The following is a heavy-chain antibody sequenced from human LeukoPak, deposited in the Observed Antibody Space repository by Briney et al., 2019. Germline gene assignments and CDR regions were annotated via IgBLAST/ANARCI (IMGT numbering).Heavy chain of an antibody. D-gene: IGHD3-16*02. CDR3: ARDGSYDYVWGSYRSDAFDI. J-gene: IGHJ3*02. CDR2: IYHSGTT. CDR1: GGSITSTHW. V-gene: IGHV4-4*02. Sequence: SETLSLTCAVSGGSITSTHWFSWVRQPPGQGLEWIGEIYHSGTTNYNPSLKSRVTMSVDKSKSHFSLNLSSMTAADTAVYFCARDGSYDYVWGSYRSDAFDIWGQGTMVTVSS.